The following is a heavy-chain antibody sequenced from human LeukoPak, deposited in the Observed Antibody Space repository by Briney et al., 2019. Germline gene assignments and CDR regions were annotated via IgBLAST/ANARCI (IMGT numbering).Heavy chain of an antibody. CDR3: ARGDGGNFDY. CDR1: GFSFSSYA. CDR2: ISRNGGST. D-gene: IGHD2-15*01. J-gene: IGHJ4*02. Sequence: PGGSLTLSCAASGFSFSSYAMHWVRQPPGKGLEYVSAISRNGGSTYYATSVKGRFTISRDNSKNTLYLQMGSLRAEDMAVDYCARGDGGNFDYWGQGTLVTVSS. V-gene: IGHV3-64*01.